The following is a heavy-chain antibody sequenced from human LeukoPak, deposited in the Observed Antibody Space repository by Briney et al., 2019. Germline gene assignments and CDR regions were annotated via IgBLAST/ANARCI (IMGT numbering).Heavy chain of an antibody. D-gene: IGHD6-13*01. V-gene: IGHV5-10-1*01. J-gene: IGHJ6*02. Sequence: GESLKISCKGSGSMFTSYWISWVRQMPGKGLEWMGRIDPSDSYTNYSPSLQGHVTISADKSISTAYLQWSSLKASDTAIYYCATDDPSGRSSSGVYYYYGMDVWGQGTTVTVSS. CDR3: ATDDPSGRSSSGVYYYYGMDV. CDR1: GSMFTSYW. CDR2: IDPSDSYT.